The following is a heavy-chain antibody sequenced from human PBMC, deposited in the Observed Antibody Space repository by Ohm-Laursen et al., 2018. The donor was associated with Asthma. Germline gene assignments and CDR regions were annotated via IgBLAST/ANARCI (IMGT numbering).Heavy chain of an antibody. CDR2: IYYNGNT. V-gene: IGHV4-31*03. CDR1: GGSISSDIYF. J-gene: IGHJ4*02. D-gene: IGHD4-17*01. CDR3: ARATTVTTFFDS. Sequence: SQTLSLTCSVSGGSISSDIYFWSWIRQHPGQGLEWIGYIYYNGNTYYNPSLKSRVTISVDTSKNHFPLKLTSVTAADTAVYYCARATTVTTFFDSWGQGTLVTVSS.